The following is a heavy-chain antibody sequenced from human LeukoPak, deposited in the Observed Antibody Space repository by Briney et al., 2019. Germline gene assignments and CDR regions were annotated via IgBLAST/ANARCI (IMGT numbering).Heavy chain of an antibody. J-gene: IGHJ5*02. Sequence: PSETLSLTCAVSGYSISSYYHWGWIRQPPGKGLEWIGSISHSGSTYYNPSLKSRVTISVDTSKNLFSLKLSSVTASDTAVYYCARQSNCGGDCYSFDPWGQGTLLTVSS. CDR1: GYSISSYYH. CDR3: ARQSNCGGDCYSFDP. D-gene: IGHD2-21*01. V-gene: IGHV4-38-2*01. CDR2: ISHSGST.